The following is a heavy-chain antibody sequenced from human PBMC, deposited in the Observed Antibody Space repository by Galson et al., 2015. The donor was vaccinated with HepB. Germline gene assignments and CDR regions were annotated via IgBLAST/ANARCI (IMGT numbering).Heavy chain of an antibody. D-gene: IGHD3-22*01. Sequence: SLRLSCAASGFTFSKYALHWVRQAPGKGLEWVALISYDGSNEYYADSLRGRLTISRHNSRNTLYLQMNSLRAEDTAVYYCARAPYYYDSNGYYRPRNYFEYWGQGTLVTVSS. CDR1: GFTFSKYA. CDR2: ISYDGSNE. V-gene: IGHV3-30-3*01. CDR3: ARAPYYYDSNGYYRPRNYFEY. J-gene: IGHJ4*02.